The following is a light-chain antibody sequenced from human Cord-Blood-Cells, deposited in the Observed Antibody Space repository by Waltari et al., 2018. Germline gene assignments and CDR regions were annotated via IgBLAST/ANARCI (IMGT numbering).Light chain of an antibody. CDR1: SSNIGAGYD. CDR2: GNS. V-gene: IGLV1-40*01. CDR3: QSYDSSRSAYVV. Sequence: QSVLTQPPSVSAATGQRVTISCTGSSSNIGAGYDVHWYQQRPGTAPKLLIYGNSNRPSGVPDRFSGSKSGTPASLAITGLQAEEEADYYCQSYDSSRSAYVVFGGGTKLTVL. J-gene: IGLJ2*01.